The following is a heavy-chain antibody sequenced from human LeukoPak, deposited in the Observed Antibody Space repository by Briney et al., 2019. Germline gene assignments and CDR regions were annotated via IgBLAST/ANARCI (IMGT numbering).Heavy chain of an antibody. CDR1: GGSFSGYY. J-gene: IGHJ4*02. Sequence: SETLSLTCAVYGGSFSGYYWSWIRQPPGKGLEWIGEINHSGSTNYNPSLKSRVTISVDTSKNQFSLKLSSVTAADTAVYYCARVVVVPRRGHLDYWGQGTLVTVSS. CDR2: INHSGST. V-gene: IGHV4-34*01. D-gene: IGHD3-22*01. CDR3: ARVVVVPRRGHLDY.